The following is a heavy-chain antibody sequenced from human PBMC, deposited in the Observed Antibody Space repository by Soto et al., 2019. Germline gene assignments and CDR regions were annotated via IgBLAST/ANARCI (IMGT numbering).Heavy chain of an antibody. CDR3: ARDDIGVGIDY. D-gene: IGHD1-26*01. V-gene: IGHV3-74*01. CDR1: GFTFNSYW. Sequence: PGGSLRLSCAASGFTFNSYWMHWVRHAPGKGPVWVSHINIDGSDTTYADSVKGRFTISRDNAENTLYLQMNSLRAEDTAVYYCARDDIGVGIDYWGLGTLVTVSS. CDR2: INIDGSDT. J-gene: IGHJ4*02.